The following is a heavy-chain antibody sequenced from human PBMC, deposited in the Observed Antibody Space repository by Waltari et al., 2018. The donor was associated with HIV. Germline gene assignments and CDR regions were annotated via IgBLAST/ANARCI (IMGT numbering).Heavy chain of an antibody. V-gene: IGHV1-69*01. CDR1: GGTFSSYA. J-gene: IGHJ4*02. D-gene: IGHD5-12*01. Sequence: KASGGTFSSYAISWVRQAPGQGLEWMGGIIPIFGTANYAQKFQGRVTITADESTSTAYMELSSLRSEDTAVYYCATRGSRDGYNSPFDYWGQGTLVTVSS. CDR3: ATRGSRDGYNSPFDY. CDR2: IIPIFGTA.